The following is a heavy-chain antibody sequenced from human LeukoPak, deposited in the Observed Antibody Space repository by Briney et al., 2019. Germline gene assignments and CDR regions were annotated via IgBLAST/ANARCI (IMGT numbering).Heavy chain of an antibody. CDR2: IRSNPYGGTT. J-gene: IGHJ6*03. CDR1: GFTFAGYA. V-gene: IGHV3-49*04. Sequence: GRSLRLSCTPCGFTFAGYAMIWVRQAPGKGLEWVGFIRSNPYGGTTEYAASVNGRFTTSRDDSKSIAYLQMNSLKAEDTAIYYCTREEDYYYYMDVWGKGITVTVSS. CDR3: TREEDYYYYMDV.